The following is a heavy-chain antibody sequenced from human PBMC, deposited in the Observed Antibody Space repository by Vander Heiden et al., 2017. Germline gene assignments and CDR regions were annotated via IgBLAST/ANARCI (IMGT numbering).Heavy chain of an antibody. J-gene: IGHJ4*02. Sequence: QVPLQESGPGLVQPSQTLSLTCTVSDGSISSGGYYWSWIRQHPGKGLEWIGYIYYSGSNYYNPSLKSRVTISVDTSKNQFSLKLSSVTAADTAVYYCARVLAYCGGDCYSVDYWGQGTLVTVSS. CDR1: DGSISSGGYY. D-gene: IGHD2-21*02. CDR2: IYYSGSN. V-gene: IGHV4-31*03. CDR3: ARVLAYCGGDCYSVDY.